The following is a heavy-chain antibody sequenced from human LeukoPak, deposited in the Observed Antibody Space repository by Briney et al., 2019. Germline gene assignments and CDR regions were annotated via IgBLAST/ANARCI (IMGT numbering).Heavy chain of an antibody. CDR1: GGSISGYY. Sequence: SEALSLTCTVSGGSISGYYWSWIRQPPGKGLEWIGYIYYSGSTNYNPSLKSRVTISVDTSKNQFSLKLSSVTAADTAVYYCARELRGGYNYLGYWGQGSLVTVSS. CDR3: ARELRGGYNYLGY. J-gene: IGHJ4*02. CDR2: IYYSGST. V-gene: IGHV4-59*12. D-gene: IGHD5-24*01.